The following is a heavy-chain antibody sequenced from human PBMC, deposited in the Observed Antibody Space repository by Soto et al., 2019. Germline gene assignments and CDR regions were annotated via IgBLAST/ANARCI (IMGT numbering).Heavy chain of an antibody. CDR3: APSLYDYVWGTNWFDP. Sequence: QITLKESGPTLVKPTQTLTLTCTFSGFSLSTSGVGVGWIRQPPGKALEWLALIYWDDDKRYSPSLKSRLTIPKDTSKNQVVLTMTNMDPVDTATYYCAPSLYDYVWGTNWFDPWGQGTLVTVSS. V-gene: IGHV2-5*02. CDR1: GFSLSTSGVG. CDR2: IYWDDDK. J-gene: IGHJ5*02. D-gene: IGHD3-16*01.